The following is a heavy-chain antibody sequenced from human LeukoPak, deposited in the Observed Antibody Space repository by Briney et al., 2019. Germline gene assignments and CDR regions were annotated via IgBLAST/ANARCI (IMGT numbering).Heavy chain of an antibody. V-gene: IGHV4-39*07. D-gene: IGHD3-22*01. CDR2: IYYSGST. CDR3: ARGKYYDSSGYRPNGPVFLPFLL. J-gene: IGHJ4*02. Sequence: SETLSLTCTVSGGSISSSSYYWGWIRQPPGKGLEWIGSIYYSGSTYYNPSLKSRVTISVDTSKNQFSLKLSSVTAADTAVYYCARGKYYDSSGYRPNGPVFLPFLLWGQGTLVTVSS. CDR1: GGSISSSSYY.